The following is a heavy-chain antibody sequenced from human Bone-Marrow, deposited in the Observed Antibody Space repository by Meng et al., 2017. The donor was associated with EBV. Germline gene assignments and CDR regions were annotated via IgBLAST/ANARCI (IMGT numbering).Heavy chain of an antibody. D-gene: IGHD3-10*01. Sequence: VQLVQSGAEVKKPGASVKVSCKASGYTFTSYYMHWVRQAPGQGLEWMGGIIPLFGTTDYAQNFQGRVTITADEVTSTVYMELASLRSDDTAVYYCASESGRGFTPDYWGQGTLVTVSS. CDR2: IIPLFGTT. CDR1: GYTFTSYY. V-gene: IGHV1-46*01. CDR3: ASESGRGFTPDY. J-gene: IGHJ4*02.